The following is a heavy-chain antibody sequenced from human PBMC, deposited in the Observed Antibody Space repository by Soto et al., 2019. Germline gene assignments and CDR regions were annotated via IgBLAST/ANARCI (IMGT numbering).Heavy chain of an antibody. CDR2: INADNGNT. CDR3: ARDLGGWPDY. CDR1: GYTFTSYV. J-gene: IGHJ4*02. D-gene: IGHD2-15*01. V-gene: IGHV1-3*01. Sequence: ASVKVSCKASGYTFTSYVISWVRQAPGQRLEWMGWINADNGNTKYSQKFQGRVTITRDTSASTAYMELSSLRSEDTAVYYCARDLGGWPDYWGQGTLVTVSS.